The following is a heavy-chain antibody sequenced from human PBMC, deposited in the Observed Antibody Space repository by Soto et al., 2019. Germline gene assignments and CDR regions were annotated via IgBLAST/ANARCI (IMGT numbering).Heavy chain of an antibody. J-gene: IGHJ4*02. Sequence: EVQLVESGGGLVQPGRSLRLSCAASGFTFDDYAMHWVRRVPGKGLEWVSSISWNSNIIGYADSVKGRFTISRDNAKNSLYLQMNSLRPEDTALYYCAKGGPDGFCSGGRCYFAYGGQGTLVTVSS. V-gene: IGHV3-9*01. CDR3: AKGGPDGFCSGGRCYFAY. CDR1: GFTFDDYA. CDR2: ISWNSNII. D-gene: IGHD2-15*01.